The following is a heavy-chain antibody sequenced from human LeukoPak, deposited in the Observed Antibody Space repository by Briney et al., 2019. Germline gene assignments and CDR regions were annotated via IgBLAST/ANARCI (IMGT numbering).Heavy chain of an antibody. Sequence: GASVKVSCKASGYTFTDYFIRWVRQAPGQGLEWMGWIRPNSGDTHYAQRFQGRVTMTRDTSVSTAHMELSSLRPDDTAIYYCARNYGHNSKYFDFWGQGTLVTVSS. J-gene: IGHJ4*02. V-gene: IGHV1-2*02. CDR3: ARNYGHNSKYFDF. CDR1: GYTFTDYF. D-gene: IGHD4-17*01. CDR2: IRPNSGDT.